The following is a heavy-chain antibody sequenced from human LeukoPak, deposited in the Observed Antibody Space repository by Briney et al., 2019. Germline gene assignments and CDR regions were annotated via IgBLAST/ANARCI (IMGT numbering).Heavy chain of an antibody. CDR3: ARLITMVYYMDV. CDR2: ISSSSSYI. Sequence: PGGSLRLSCAASGFTYSSYSMNWVRQAPGKGLEWVSSISSSSSYIYYADSVKGRFTISRDNAKNSLYLQMNSLRAEDTAVYYCARLITMVYYMDVWGKGTTVTVSS. V-gene: IGHV3-21*01. D-gene: IGHD3-10*01. J-gene: IGHJ6*03. CDR1: GFTYSSYS.